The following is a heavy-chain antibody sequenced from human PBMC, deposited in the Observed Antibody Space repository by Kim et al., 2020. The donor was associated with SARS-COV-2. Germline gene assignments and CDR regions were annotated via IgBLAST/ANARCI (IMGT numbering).Heavy chain of an antibody. D-gene: IGHD5-18*01. Sequence: SETLSLTCAVYGGSFSGYYWSWIRQPPGKGLEWIGEINHSGSTNYNPSLKSRVTISVDTSKNQFSLKLSSVTAADTAVYYCAREAKRGYEAFDIWGQGTMVTVSS. CDR1: GGSFSGYY. CDR2: INHSGST. J-gene: IGHJ3*02. V-gene: IGHV4-34*01. CDR3: AREAKRGYEAFDI.